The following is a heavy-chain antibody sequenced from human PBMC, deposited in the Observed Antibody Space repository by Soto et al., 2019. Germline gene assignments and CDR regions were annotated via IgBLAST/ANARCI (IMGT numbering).Heavy chain of an antibody. J-gene: IGHJ4*02. CDR3: GRGEVEWELQPRLDY. Sequence: QVQLVQSGAEVKKPGSSVKVSCKASGGTFSSYAISWVRQAPGQGLEWMGGIIPIFGTANYAQKFQGRVTITADESTSKAYMELSSLRAEDTAVYYCGRGEVEWELQPRLDYLGQGTLVTVSS. CDR1: GGTFSSYA. CDR2: IIPIFGTA. D-gene: IGHD1-26*01. V-gene: IGHV1-69*12.